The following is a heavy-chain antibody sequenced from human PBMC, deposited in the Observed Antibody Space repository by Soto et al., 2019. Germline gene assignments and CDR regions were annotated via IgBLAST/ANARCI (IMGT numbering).Heavy chain of an antibody. CDR2: SSASGADT. J-gene: IGHJ3*01. Sequence: PGGSLRLSCAASGFTFTTYAMTWVRQAPGRGLEWVSGSSASGADTYYADSVKGRFTVSRDNSKNTLYLQMNSLRAEDTAVYYCARARSGGSPSRLWGQGTMVT. CDR1: GFTFTTYA. D-gene: IGHD2-15*01. V-gene: IGHV3-23*01. CDR3: ARARSGGSPSRL.